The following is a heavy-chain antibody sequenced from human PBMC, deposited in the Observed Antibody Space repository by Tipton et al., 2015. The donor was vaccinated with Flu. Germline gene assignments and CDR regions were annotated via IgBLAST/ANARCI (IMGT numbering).Heavy chain of an antibody. CDR2: INHSGST. V-gene: IGHV4-34*01. CDR3: ARDLTREPYAFDI. CDR1: GGSISSYY. Sequence: TLSLTCTVSGGSISSYYWSWIRQPPGKGLEWIGEINHSGSTNYNPSLKSRVTMSVDTSKNQFSLKLSSVTAADTAVYYCARDLTREPYAFDIWGQGTMVTVSS. J-gene: IGHJ3*02. D-gene: IGHD1-26*01.